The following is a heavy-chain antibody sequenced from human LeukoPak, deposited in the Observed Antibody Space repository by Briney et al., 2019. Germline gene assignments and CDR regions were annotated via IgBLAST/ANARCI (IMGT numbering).Heavy chain of an antibody. J-gene: IGHJ4*02. CDR1: GFTFSDYY. V-gene: IGHV3-11*04. CDR3: ARDPDEYSSSPTFDY. CDR2: ISSSGSTI. D-gene: IGHD6-6*01. Sequence: GSLRLSCAASGFTFSDYYMSWIRQAPGKGLEWVSYISSSGSTIYYADSVKGRFTISRDNAKNSLYLQMNSLRAEDTAVYYCARDPDEYSSSPTFDYWGQGTLVTVSS.